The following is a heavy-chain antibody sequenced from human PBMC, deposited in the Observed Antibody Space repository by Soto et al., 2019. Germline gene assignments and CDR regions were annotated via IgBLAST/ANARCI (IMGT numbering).Heavy chain of an antibody. D-gene: IGHD3-22*01. CDR2: MNPNSGNT. J-gene: IGHJ4*02. CDR3: ARVGYYYDSSGYYLSFDY. V-gene: IGHV1-8*01. Sequence: QVQLVQSGAEVKKPGASVKVSCKASGYTFTSYDINWVRQATGQGLEWMGWMNPNSGNTGYAQKYTGRVTMTRNTSRSTAYMELSSLRSEDTAVYYCARVGYYYDSSGYYLSFDYWGQGTLVTVSS. CDR1: GYTFTSYD.